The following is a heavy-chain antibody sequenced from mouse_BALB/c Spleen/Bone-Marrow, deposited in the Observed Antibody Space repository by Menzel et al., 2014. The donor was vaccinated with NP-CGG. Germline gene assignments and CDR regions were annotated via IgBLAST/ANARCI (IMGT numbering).Heavy chain of an antibody. D-gene: IGHD1-1*01. V-gene: IGHV1-69*02. Sequence: VQLQQSGAELVRPGASVKLSCKASGYTFTNNWINWVKQRPGQGLEWIGNIYPSDSYTNYNQKFKDKATLTVDKSSCTAYMQLSGPTSEDSAVHYCTRGSSYVGYAMDYWGQGTSVTVSS. J-gene: IGHJ4*01. CDR1: GYTFTNNW. CDR2: IYPSDSYT. CDR3: TRGSSYVGYAMDY.